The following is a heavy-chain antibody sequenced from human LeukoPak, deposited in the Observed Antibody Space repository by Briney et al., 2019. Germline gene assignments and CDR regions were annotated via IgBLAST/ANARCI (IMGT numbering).Heavy chain of an antibody. D-gene: IGHD6-19*01. CDR1: GGSFSGYY. CDR2: INHSGST. CDR3: ARVSYSSGWYGYFDY. J-gene: IGHJ4*02. Sequence: SETLSLTCAVYGGSFSGYYWSWIRQPPGKGLEWIGEINHSGSTNYNPSLKSRVTISVDTSKNQFSLKLSSVTAAGTAVYYCARVSYSSGWYGYFDYWGQGTLVTVSS. V-gene: IGHV4-34*01.